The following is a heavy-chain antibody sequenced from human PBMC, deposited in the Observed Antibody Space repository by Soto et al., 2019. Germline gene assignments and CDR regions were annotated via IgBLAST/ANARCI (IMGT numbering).Heavy chain of an antibody. CDR3: AKIAPPRFFDYFSYGMDV. J-gene: IGHJ6*02. D-gene: IGHD3-3*01. CDR1: GGTFNSCA. CDR2: IIPIFGTS. Sequence: SVKVSFKASGGTFNSCAISWVRQAPGQGLEWVGGIIPIFGTSNYAQKFQGRVTITADESTSTASMELSSLRSEDTAVYYCAKIAPPRFFDYFSYGMDVWGQGTTVTVSS. V-gene: IGHV1-69*13.